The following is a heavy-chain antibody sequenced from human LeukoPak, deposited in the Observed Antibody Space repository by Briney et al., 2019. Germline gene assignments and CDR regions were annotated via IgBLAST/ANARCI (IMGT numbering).Heavy chain of an antibody. J-gene: IGHJ5*02. CDR1: GGSISSYY. V-gene: IGHV4-4*07. D-gene: IGHD3-3*01. CDR3: ARGYYDFWSGLPDWFDP. Sequence: TSETLSLTCIVSGGSISSYYWSWIRQPAGKGLEWIGRIYTSGSTNYNPSLKSRVTMSVDTSKNQFSLKLSSVTAADTAVYYCARGYYDFWSGLPDWFDPWGQGTLVTVSS. CDR2: IYTSGST.